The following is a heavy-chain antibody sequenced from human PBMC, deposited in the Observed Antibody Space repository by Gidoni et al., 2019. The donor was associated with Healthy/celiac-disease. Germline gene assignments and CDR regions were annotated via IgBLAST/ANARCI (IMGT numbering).Heavy chain of an antibody. CDR1: GGTFSRYA. Sequence: QVQLVQSGAEVKKPGSSVKFSCKASGGTFSRYASSWVRQGHGQGLEWMGRIIPILGIANYAQKFQGRVTITADKSTSTAYMELSSLRSEDTAVYYCARSGYYDSSGYSPYGMDVWGQGTTVTVSS. CDR3: ARSGYYDSSGYSPYGMDV. CDR2: IIPILGIA. D-gene: IGHD3-22*01. J-gene: IGHJ6*02. V-gene: IGHV1-69*09.